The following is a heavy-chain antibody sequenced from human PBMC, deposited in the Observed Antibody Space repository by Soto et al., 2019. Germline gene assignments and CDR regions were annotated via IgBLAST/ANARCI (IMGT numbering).Heavy chain of an antibody. J-gene: IGHJ4*02. CDR3: ARVAGAMVNSYFDY. Sequence: QVQLQESGPGLVKPSQTLSLTCTVSGGSISSGGYYWSWIRQHPGKGLEWIGHSYYSGLTFYNPSLKSRVTISVDTSKNQFSLKLTSVTAADTAVYYCARVAGAMVNSYFDYWGQGTLVTVSS. D-gene: IGHD5-18*01. CDR1: GGSISSGGYY. V-gene: IGHV4-31*03. CDR2: SYYSGLT.